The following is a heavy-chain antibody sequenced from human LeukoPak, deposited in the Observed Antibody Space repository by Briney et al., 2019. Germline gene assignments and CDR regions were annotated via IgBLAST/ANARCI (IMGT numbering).Heavy chain of an antibody. V-gene: IGHV3-23*01. CDR3: AKDKSSSSGWYYFGY. J-gene: IGHJ4*02. CDR1: GFTFSNHV. Sequence: GGSLRLSCAASGFTFSNHVMNWVRQAPGKGLEWVSGISGSGRSTYYADSVKGRFTISRDNSKNTLYLQMNSLRAEDTAVYYCAKDKSSSSGWYYFGYWGQGTLVTVSS. D-gene: IGHD6-19*01. CDR2: ISGSGRST.